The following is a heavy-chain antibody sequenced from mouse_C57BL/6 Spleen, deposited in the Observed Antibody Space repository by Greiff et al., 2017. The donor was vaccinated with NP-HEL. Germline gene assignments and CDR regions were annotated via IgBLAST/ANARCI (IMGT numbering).Heavy chain of an antibody. V-gene: IGHV1-15*01. CDR1: GYTFTDYE. Sequence: VQLQQSGAELVRPGASVTLSCKASGYTFTDYEMHWVKQTPVHGLEWIGAIDPETGGTAYNQKFKGKAILTADKSSSTAYMELRSLTSEDSAVYYCTRPLPFMAMDYWGQGTSVTVSS. CDR3: TRPLPFMAMDY. CDR2: IDPETGGT. J-gene: IGHJ4*01. D-gene: IGHD5-5*01.